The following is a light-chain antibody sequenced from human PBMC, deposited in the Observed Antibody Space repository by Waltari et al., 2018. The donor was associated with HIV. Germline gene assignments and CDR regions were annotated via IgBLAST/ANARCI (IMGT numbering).Light chain of an antibody. CDR3: CSFAGSYTLPVI. CDR2: EGT. Sequence: QSALTQPASVSGSLGQSITISCTGTTSDVGSNSLVSWYQLHPGKTPKLIIYEGTQRPSGVSKRFSGSQSGNTASLTISGLQAEDEADYYCCSFAGSYTLPVIFGGGTNLTVL. CDR1: TSDVGSNSL. J-gene: IGLJ2*01. V-gene: IGLV2-23*01.